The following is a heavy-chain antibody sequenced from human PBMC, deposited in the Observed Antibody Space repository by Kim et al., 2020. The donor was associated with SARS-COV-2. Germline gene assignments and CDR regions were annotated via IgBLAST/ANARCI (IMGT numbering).Heavy chain of an antibody. D-gene: IGHD3-22*01. CDR1: GGSISSGGYY. CDR3: ARELADSSAIDY. J-gene: IGHJ4*02. CDR2: IYYSGST. V-gene: IGHV4-31*03. Sequence: SETLSLTCTVSGGSISSGGYYWSWIRQHPGKGLEWIGYIYYSGSTYYNPSLKSRVTISVDTSKNQFSLKLSSVTAADTAVYYCARELADSSAIDYWGQGTLVTVSS.